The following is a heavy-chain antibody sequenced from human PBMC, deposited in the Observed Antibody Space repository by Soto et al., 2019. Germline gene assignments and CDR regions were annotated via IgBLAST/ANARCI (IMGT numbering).Heavy chain of an antibody. D-gene: IGHD6-13*01. J-gene: IGHJ5*02. CDR1: GFTFSIYW. CDR3: ARVKQQLPLNWFDP. V-gene: IGHV3-74*01. CDR2: INGDGSST. Sequence: GGSLRLSCAASGFTFSIYWMHWVRQAPGKGLVWVSRINGDGSSTSNADPVKGRFTISRDNAKNSLYLQMNSLRAEDTAVYYCARVKQQLPLNWFDPWGQGTLVTVSS.